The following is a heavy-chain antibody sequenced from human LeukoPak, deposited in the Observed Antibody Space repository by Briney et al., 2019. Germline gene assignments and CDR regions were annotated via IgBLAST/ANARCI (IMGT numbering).Heavy chain of an antibody. Sequence: SVKVSCKASGGTFSSYAISWVRQAPGQGLEWMGGIIPIFGTANYAQKFQGRVTITADESTSTAYMELSSLRSEDTAVYYCARGSIVVVTAQYCYYGMDVWGQGTTVTVSS. J-gene: IGHJ6*02. CDR3: ARGSIVVVTAQYCYYGMDV. D-gene: IGHD2-21*02. CDR2: IIPIFGTA. V-gene: IGHV1-69*13. CDR1: GGTFSSYA.